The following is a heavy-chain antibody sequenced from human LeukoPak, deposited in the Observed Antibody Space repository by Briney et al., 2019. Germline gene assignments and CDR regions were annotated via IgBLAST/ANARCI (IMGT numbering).Heavy chain of an antibody. J-gene: IGHJ4*02. CDR1: GFTFDDYG. D-gene: IGHD5-24*01. CDR2: INWNGGST. V-gene: IGHV3-20*04. Sequence: PGGSLRLSCAASGFTFDDYGMSWVRQAPGKGLEWVSGINWNGGSTGYADSVKGRFTISRDNAKNSLYLQMNSLRAEDTALYYCARDVEMATIPYFDYWGQGTLVTVSS. CDR3: ARDVEMATIPYFDY.